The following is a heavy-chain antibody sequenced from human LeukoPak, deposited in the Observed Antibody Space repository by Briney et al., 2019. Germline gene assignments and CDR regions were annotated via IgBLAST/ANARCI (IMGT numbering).Heavy chain of an antibody. Sequence: ASVKVSCKASGYTFTDYYIHWGRQAPGQGLEWMGWINPNGGGTNYAQKFQGRVTMTRDTSISTAYMELRRLRSDDTAVYYCARDFRITAAGTGYYYGMDVWGQGTTVTVSS. V-gene: IGHV1-2*02. D-gene: IGHD6-13*01. CDR2: INPNGGGT. CDR1: GYTFTDYY. CDR3: ARDFRITAAGTGYYYGMDV. J-gene: IGHJ6*02.